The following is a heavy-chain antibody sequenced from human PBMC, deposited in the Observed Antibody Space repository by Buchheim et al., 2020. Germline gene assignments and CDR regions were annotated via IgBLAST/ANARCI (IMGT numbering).Heavy chain of an antibody. D-gene: IGHD6-13*01. CDR3: ARAIDYTSYPSWYDV. J-gene: IGHJ4*02. Sequence: EVQLVESGGGLVQPGGSLRLSCAASGFTLSEYWMHWVRQAPGKGLVWLSRINSDGTSTMYADSVKGRFTISRDNAQKMLFLQMNSLGAEDTAVYYCARAIDYTSYPSWYDVWGQGTL. V-gene: IGHV3-74*03. CDR2: INSDGTST. CDR1: GFTLSEYW.